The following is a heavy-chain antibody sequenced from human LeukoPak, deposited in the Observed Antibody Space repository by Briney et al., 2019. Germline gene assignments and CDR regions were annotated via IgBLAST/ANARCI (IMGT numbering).Heavy chain of an antibody. CDR3: ARGHEGYYYDSSGPVDY. V-gene: IGHV1-18*01. CDR1: GYTFTNYG. J-gene: IGHJ4*02. Sequence: ASVKVSCKASGYTFTNYGVSWVRQAPGQGLEWMGWISAYNGNTNYAQKLQGRVTMTTDTSTSTAYMELSSLRAEDTAVYYCARGHEGYYYDSSGPVDYWGQGTLVTVSS. D-gene: IGHD3-22*01. CDR2: ISAYNGNT.